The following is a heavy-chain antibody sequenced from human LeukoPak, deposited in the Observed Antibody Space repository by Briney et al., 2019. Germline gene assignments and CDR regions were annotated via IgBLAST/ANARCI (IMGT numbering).Heavy chain of an antibody. Sequence: ASVKVSCKASGYTFTSYDINWVRQATGQGLEWMGWMNPNSGNTGYAQKFQGRVTMTRNTSISTAYMELSSLRSEDTAVYYCARRGSGSSWYGFYYYYMDVWGKGTTVTVSS. D-gene: IGHD6-13*01. CDR1: GYTFTSYD. CDR3: ARRGSGSSWYGFYYYYMDV. J-gene: IGHJ6*03. V-gene: IGHV1-8*01. CDR2: MNPNSGNT.